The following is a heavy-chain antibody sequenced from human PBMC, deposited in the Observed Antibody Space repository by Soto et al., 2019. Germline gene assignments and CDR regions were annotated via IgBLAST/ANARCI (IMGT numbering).Heavy chain of an antibody. J-gene: IGHJ4*02. V-gene: IGHV3-21*01. CDR3: AREGIAVAGYYFDY. CDR1: GFTFSSYS. CDR2: ISSSSSYI. Sequence: EVQLVESGGGLVKPGGSLRLSCAASGFTFSSYSMNWVRQAPGKGLEWVSSISSSSSYIYYADSVKGRFTISRDNAKNSLYLQMNSLRAEDTAVYYCAREGIAVAGYYFDYWGQGTLLTVSS. D-gene: IGHD6-19*01.